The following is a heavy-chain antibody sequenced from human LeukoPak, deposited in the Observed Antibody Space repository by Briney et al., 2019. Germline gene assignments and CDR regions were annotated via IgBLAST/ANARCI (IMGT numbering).Heavy chain of an antibody. V-gene: IGHV4-31*03. CDR2: IYYSGTT. CDR1: GGSISSGGYY. D-gene: IGHD3-22*01. Sequence: SETLSLTCTVSGGSISSGGYYWTWIRQHPGKGLEWIGYIYYSGTTYYNPSLESRVTISVDTSKNQFSLKLSSVTAADTAVYYCVRNSNDYSYFDYWGQGTLVTVSS. CDR3: VRNSNDYSYFDY. J-gene: IGHJ4*02.